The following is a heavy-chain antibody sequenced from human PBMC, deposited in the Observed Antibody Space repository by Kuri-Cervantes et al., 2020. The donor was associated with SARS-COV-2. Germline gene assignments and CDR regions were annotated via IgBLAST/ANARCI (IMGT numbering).Heavy chain of an antibody. CDR3: ARYCTSISCESAIDF. Sequence: GESLKISCVASGFTFSSYAMHWVRQAPGKGLEWVAVISYDGSNKYYADSVKGRFTISRDNTKNSLYLQMDSLTAEDTAVYYCARYCTSISCESAIDFWGQGTLVTVSS. CDR1: GFTFSSYA. J-gene: IGHJ4*02. V-gene: IGHV3-30-3*01. D-gene: IGHD2-2*01. CDR2: ISYDGSNK.